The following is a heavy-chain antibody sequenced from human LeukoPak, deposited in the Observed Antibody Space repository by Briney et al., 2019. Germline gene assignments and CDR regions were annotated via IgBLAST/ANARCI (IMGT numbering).Heavy chain of an antibody. D-gene: IGHD1-26*01. V-gene: IGHV1-3*03. CDR2: INAGNGNT. CDR1: GYTFTIYA. J-gene: IGHJ1*01. CDR3: ARAGGSYSAEGGEYFQR. Sequence: GASLKVSCMASGYTFTIYAMHWVRQAPGQRREWMGWINAGNGNTKYSQEFQGRVTITRDTSASTAYMELSSLRSEDAAVYYCARAGGSYSAEGGEYFQRWGQGTLVTVSS.